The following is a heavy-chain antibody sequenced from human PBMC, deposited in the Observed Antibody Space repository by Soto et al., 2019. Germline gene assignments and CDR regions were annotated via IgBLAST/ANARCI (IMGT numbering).Heavy chain of an antibody. CDR2: INHSGST. D-gene: IGHD3-22*01. J-gene: IGHJ4*02. V-gene: IGHV4-34*01. CDR3: ARGDGYYDSSGYYYFDY. Sequence: SETLSLTCAVYGGSFSGYYWSWIRQPPGKGLEWIGEINHSGSTNYNPSLKSRVIISVDTSKNQFSLKLSSVTAADTAVYYCARGDGYYDSSGYYYFDYWGQGTLVTVSS. CDR1: GGSFSGYY.